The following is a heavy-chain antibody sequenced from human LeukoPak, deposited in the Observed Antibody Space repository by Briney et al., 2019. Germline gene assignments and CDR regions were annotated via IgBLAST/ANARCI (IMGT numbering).Heavy chain of an antibody. CDR2: IKQDGSEK. V-gene: IGHV3-7*01. CDR1: GFTFSSYW. J-gene: IGHJ4*02. Sequence: PGGSLRLSCAASGFTFSSYWMSWVRQAPGKGLEWVAKIKQDGSEKYYVDSVKGRFTISRDNAKNSLYLQMNSLRAEDTAVYYCARERSSGYLDYWGQGTLVTVSS. D-gene: IGHD3-22*01. CDR3: ARERSSGYLDY.